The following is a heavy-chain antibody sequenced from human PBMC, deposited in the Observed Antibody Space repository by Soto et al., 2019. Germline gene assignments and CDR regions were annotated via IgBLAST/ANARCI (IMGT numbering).Heavy chain of an antibody. V-gene: IGHV1-2*04. D-gene: IGHD5-18*01. CDR2: INPNSGGT. J-gene: IGHJ4*02. CDR3: ARTHCNNTTSYVRNWDY. Sequence: ASVKVSCKASGYTFTGYYMHWVRQAPGQGLEWMGWINPNSGGTNYAQNFQGWVTMTRDTSISTAYMELSRLRSDDTAVYYCARTHCNNTTSYVRNWDYWGEGTLVTVSP. CDR1: GYTFTGYY.